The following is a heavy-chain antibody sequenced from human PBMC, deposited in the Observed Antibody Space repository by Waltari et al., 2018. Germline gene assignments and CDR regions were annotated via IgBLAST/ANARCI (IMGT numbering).Heavy chain of an antibody. CDR3: ARDPGAYCGGDCYSY. CDR2: IIPILGIA. CDR1: GGTFSSYA. Sequence: QVQLVQSGAEVKKPGSSVKLSCKASGGTFSSYAISWLRQAPGQGLEWMGGIIPILGIANYAQKFQGRVTITADESTSTAYMELSSLRSEDTAVYYCARDPGAYCGGDCYSYWGQGTLVTVSS. D-gene: IGHD2-21*01. J-gene: IGHJ4*02. V-gene: IGHV1-69*04.